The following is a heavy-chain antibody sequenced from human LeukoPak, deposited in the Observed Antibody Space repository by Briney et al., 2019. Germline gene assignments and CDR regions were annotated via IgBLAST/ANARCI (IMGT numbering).Heavy chain of an antibody. V-gene: IGHV4-39*07. J-gene: IGHJ4*02. CDR2: LYFDGKA. D-gene: IGHD6-19*01. CDR3: ARLAVAGYFDY. CDR1: GGSIDRSFYY. Sequence: SETLSLTCTVSGGSIDRSFYYWGWIRQPPGKGLEWIGSLYFDGKAYYNPSLNSRVTISLDTSKNLFSLKLNSVTAADTAVYYCARLAVAGYFDYWGQGTLVTVSS.